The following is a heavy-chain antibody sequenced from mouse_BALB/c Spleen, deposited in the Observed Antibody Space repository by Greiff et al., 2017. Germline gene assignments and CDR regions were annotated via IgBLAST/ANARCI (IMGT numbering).Heavy chain of an antibody. D-gene: IGHD2-4*01. V-gene: IGHV5-6*01. CDR2: ISSGGSYT. CDR1: GFTFSSYG. J-gene: IGHJ4*01. Sequence: EVQLVESGGDLVKPGGSLKLSCAASGFTFSSYGMSWVRQTPDKRLEWVATISSGGSYTYYPDSVKGRFTISRDNAKNTLYLQMSSLKSEDTAMYYCARPYYDYGHAMDYWGQGTSVTVSS. CDR3: ARPYYDYGHAMDY.